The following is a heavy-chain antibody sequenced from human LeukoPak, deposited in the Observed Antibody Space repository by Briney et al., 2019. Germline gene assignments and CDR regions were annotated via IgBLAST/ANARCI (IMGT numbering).Heavy chain of an antibody. Sequence: KPSETLSLTCTVSGGSISSSSYYWGWIRQPPGKGLEWIGSISYGGSTYYTPSLKSRSTISVDTSKNQFSLKLNSVTAADTAVYYCARHGRGAAGTDYWGQGTLVTVSS. CDR1: GGSISSSSYY. V-gene: IGHV4-39*01. D-gene: IGHD6-13*01. J-gene: IGHJ4*02. CDR2: ISYGGST. CDR3: ARHGRGAAGTDY.